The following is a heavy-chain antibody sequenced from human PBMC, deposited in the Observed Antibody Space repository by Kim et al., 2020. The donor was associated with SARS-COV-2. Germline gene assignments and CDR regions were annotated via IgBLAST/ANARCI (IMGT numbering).Heavy chain of an antibody. V-gene: IGHV3-30*04. CDR2: ISYDGSNK. D-gene: IGHD2-2*02. CDR1: GFTFSSYA. Sequence: GGSLRLSCAASGFTFSSYAMHWVRQAPGKGLEWVAVISYDGSNKYYADSVKGRFTISRDNSKNTLYLQMNSLRAEDTAVYYCARVDPVLYNWYFDLWGRGTLVTVSS. J-gene: IGHJ2*01. CDR3: ARVDPVLYNWYFDL.